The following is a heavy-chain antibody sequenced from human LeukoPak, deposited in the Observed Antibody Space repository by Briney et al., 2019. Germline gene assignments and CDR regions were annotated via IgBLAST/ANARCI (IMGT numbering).Heavy chain of an antibody. CDR1: GGSFSGYY. CDR2: ISHSGST. D-gene: IGHD5-18*01. Sequence: PSETLSLTCAVYGGSFSGYYWGWIRQRPGKGLEWVGEISHSGSTNYHPSLKSRVTISVDTYKNQFSLKLSSVTAADTAVYYCARSFHSYGPANFDYWGQGTLVTVSS. CDR3: ARSFHSYGPANFDY. J-gene: IGHJ4*02. V-gene: IGHV4-34*01.